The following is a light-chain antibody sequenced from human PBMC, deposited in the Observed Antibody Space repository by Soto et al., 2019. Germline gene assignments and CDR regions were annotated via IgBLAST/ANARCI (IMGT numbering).Light chain of an antibody. CDR2: HAY. CDR3: QPLNTLPFT. CDR1: QSISNW. J-gene: IGKJ5*01. V-gene: IGKV1-5*01. Sequence: DIQMTQSPSTLLASVGDRVNITCRASQSISNWLAWYQQKPGTAPKLLIYHAYTLESGVTSRFSGSGSGTEFTLTISGLLPEDFATYHCQPLNTLPFTVGQGTRLEIK.